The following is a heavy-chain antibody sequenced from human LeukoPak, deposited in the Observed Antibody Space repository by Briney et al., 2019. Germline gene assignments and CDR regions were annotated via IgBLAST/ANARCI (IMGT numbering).Heavy chain of an antibody. V-gene: IGHV3-74*01. Sequence: PGGSLRLSCAASGFTFSSYWMHWVRQAPGKGLVWVSRINTDGSSTSYADSVKGRFTISRDNAKNTLYLQMNSLRAEDTALYYCAKDRSLTLPTFERSGYYYYWGQGTLVTVSS. CDR1: GFTFSSYW. J-gene: IGHJ4*02. D-gene: IGHD3-22*01. CDR3: AKDRSLTLPTFERSGYYYY. CDR2: INTDGSST.